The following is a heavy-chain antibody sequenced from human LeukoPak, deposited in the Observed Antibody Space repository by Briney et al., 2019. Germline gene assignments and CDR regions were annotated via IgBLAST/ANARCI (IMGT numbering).Heavy chain of an antibody. CDR2: ISYDGSNK. V-gene: IGHV3-30*18. J-gene: IGHJ4*02. CDR1: GFTFSSYG. D-gene: IGHD2-8*02. Sequence: GGSLRLSCAASGFTFSSYGMHWVRQAPGKGLEWVAVISYDGSNKHYADSVKGRFTISRDNSKNTLYLQMNSLRAEDTAVYYCAKDPIWWNYFDYWGQGTLVTVSS. CDR3: AKDPIWWNYFDY.